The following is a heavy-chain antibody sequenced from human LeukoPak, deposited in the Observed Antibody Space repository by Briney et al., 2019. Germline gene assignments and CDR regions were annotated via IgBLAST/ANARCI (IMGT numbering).Heavy chain of an antibody. J-gene: IGHJ4*02. CDR2: IYYSGST. D-gene: IGHD3-10*01. Sequence: PSETLSLTCTVSGGSISSYYWSWIRQPPGKGLEWIGYIYYSGSTNYNPSLKSRVTISVDTSKNQFSLKLSSVTAADTAVYYCARVITMVRGVTQYYFDYWGQGTLVTVSS. CDR1: GGSISSYY. V-gene: IGHV4-59*12. CDR3: ARVITMVRGVTQYYFDY.